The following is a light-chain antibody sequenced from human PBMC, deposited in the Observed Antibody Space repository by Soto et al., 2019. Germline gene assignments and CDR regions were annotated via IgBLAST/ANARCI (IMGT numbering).Light chain of an antibody. CDR3: STWDDNLSVV. CDR2: FND. CDR1: SSNIGKNA. J-gene: IGLJ2*01. V-gene: IGLV1-36*01. Sequence: QSVLTQPPSVSEAPRQRVTISCFGSSSNIGKNAVNWYQQVPGEAPRLLIYFNDLRPSRVSDRFSGSKSGTSASLAISGLQSEDEADYYCSTWDDNLSVVFGGGTKLTVL.